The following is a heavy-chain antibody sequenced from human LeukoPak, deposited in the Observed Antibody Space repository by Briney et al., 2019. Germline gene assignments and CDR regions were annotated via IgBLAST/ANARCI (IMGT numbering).Heavy chain of an antibody. J-gene: IGHJ6*03. CDR1: GYTFTSYD. CDR2: MNPNSGNT. Sequence: GASVKVSCKASGYTFTSYDINWVRQATGQGLEWMGWMNPNSGNTGYAQKFQGRVTMTRNTSISTAYMELSSLRSEDTAVYYCARSAAGPRGSYYYYYMDVWGKGTTVTVSS. CDR3: ARSAAGPRGSYYYYYMDV. V-gene: IGHV1-8*01. D-gene: IGHD6-13*01.